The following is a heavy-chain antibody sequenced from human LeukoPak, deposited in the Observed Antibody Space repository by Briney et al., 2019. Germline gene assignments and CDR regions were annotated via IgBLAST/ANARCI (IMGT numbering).Heavy chain of an antibody. CDR3: HVYYYDSSGHPSHWYFDL. Sequence: PGGSLGLSCTASGFTFSNYGVHWVRQAPGKGLDWVAFIQFDGSNKYYADSVKGRFTISRDNPKNTLYLQMNSLRVEDTAVYYCHVYYYDSSGHPSHWYFDLWGRGTLVTVSS. V-gene: IGHV3-30*02. CDR1: GFTFSNYG. J-gene: IGHJ2*01. D-gene: IGHD3-22*01. CDR2: IQFDGSNK.